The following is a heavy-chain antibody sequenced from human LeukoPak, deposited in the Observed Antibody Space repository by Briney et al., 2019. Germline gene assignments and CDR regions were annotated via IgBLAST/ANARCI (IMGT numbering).Heavy chain of an antibody. J-gene: IGHJ4*02. CDR1: GFILSSYW. CDR2: IKWDGSEI. CDR3: ARYSGNPASFEY. D-gene: IGHD1-26*01. Sequence: GGSLRLSCAASGFILSSYWMSWVRQAPGKGLEWVANIKWDGSEIHYVDSVKGRFTISRDNAKNSLYLQMNSLRAEGTGVYYCARYSGNPASFEYWGQGARVTVSS. V-gene: IGHV3-7*01.